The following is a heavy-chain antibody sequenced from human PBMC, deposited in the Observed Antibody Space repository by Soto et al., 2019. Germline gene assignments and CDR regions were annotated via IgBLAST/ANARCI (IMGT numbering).Heavy chain of an antibody. CDR1: GFTFSSYG. CDR2: ISYDGSNK. D-gene: IGHD5-18*01. J-gene: IGHJ4*02. CDR3: AKGITAMTYFDY. Sequence: QVQLVESGGGVVQPGRSLRLSCAASGFTFSSYGMHWVRKAPGKGLEWVAVISYDGSNKYYADSVKGRFTISRDNSKNTLYLQINSLRAEDTAVYYCAKGITAMTYFDYWCQGTLVTVSS. V-gene: IGHV3-30*18.